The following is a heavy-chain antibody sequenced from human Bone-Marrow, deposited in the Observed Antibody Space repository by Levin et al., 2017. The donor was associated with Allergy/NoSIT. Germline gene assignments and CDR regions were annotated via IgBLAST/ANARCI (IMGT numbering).Heavy chain of an antibody. CDR2: VNPNRGNT. J-gene: IGHJ6*02. Sequence: EASVKVSCKASGYTFTDFDVTWVRQATGQGLEWMGWVNPNRGNTGYAQKFQGRVTLTRDTSISTTYMELSSLRSEDTAVYYCARRRQRGPGSGVGRKYYYGMDVWGQGTTVTVSS. D-gene: IGHD3-10*01. V-gene: IGHV1-8*01. CDR1: GYTFTDFD. CDR3: ARRRQRGPGSGVGRKYYYGMDV.